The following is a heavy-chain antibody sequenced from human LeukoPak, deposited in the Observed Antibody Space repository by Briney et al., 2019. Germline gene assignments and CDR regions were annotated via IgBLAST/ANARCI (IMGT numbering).Heavy chain of an antibody. Sequence: GGSLRLSCAASGFTVSSNYMSWVRQAPGKGLEWVSVIYSGGSTYYADSVKGRFTISRDNAKNSLYLQMNSLRAEDTAVYYCAGLHTYYYDSSGYYYYYYGMDVWGQGTTVTVSS. CDR1: GFTVSSNY. CDR2: IYSGGST. D-gene: IGHD3-22*01. J-gene: IGHJ6*02. V-gene: IGHV3-53*01. CDR3: AGLHTYYYDSSGYYYYYYGMDV.